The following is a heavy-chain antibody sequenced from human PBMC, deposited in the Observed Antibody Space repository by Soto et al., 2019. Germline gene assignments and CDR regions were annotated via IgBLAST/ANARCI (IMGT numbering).Heavy chain of an antibody. CDR2: IIPIFGTA. D-gene: IGHD3-3*01. Sequence: QVQLVQSGAEVKKPGSSVKVSCKASGGTFSSYAISWVRQAPGQGLEWMGGIIPIFGTANYAQKFQGRVTITADKSTSTAYSELSSLRSEDTAVYYCATSKSITIFGVGRNFDYWGQGTLVTVSS. CDR3: ATSKSITIFGVGRNFDY. CDR1: GGTFSSYA. V-gene: IGHV1-69*06. J-gene: IGHJ4*02.